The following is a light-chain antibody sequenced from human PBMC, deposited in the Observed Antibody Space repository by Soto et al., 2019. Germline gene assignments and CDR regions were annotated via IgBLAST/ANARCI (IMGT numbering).Light chain of an antibody. CDR3: QQYDTPPRT. Sequence: EIVLTQSPGTLSLSPGDRSTLSCSSSLSLGSGYLAWYQQKPGQAPRILIYAASTRATGIPDRFSGSGSGTDFSLTISRLEPEDFAVYYCQQYDTPPRTFGQGTKVDIK. CDR2: AAS. J-gene: IGKJ1*01. CDR1: LSLGSGY. V-gene: IGKV3-20*01.